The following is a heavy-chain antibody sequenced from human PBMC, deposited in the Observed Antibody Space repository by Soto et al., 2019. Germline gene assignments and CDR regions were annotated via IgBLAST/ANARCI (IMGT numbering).Heavy chain of an antibody. V-gene: IGHV3-21*01. Sequence: EVPLVESGGGLVKPGGSLRLSCAASGFTFSSYSMNWVRQAPGKGLEWVSSISSGSSYIYYADSVKGRFTLSRDNAKNSLYLQMNSLRAEDTAVYYCASSPTVVTFDYWGQGTLVTVSS. J-gene: IGHJ4*02. CDR3: ASSPTVVTFDY. D-gene: IGHD4-17*01. CDR1: GFTFSSYS. CDR2: ISSGSSYI.